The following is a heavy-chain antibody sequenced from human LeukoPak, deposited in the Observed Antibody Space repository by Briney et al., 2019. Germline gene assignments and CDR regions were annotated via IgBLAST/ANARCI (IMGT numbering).Heavy chain of an antibody. J-gene: IGHJ6*02. D-gene: IGHD3-22*01. Sequence: GGSLRLSCAASGFTFSSYAMHWVRQAPGKGLEWVAVISYDGSNKYYADSGKGRFTISRDNSKNTLYLQMNSLRAEDTAVYYCARNHMILQTPYGMDVWGQGTTVTVSS. CDR2: ISYDGSNK. CDR1: GFTFSSYA. CDR3: ARNHMILQTPYGMDV. V-gene: IGHV3-30*04.